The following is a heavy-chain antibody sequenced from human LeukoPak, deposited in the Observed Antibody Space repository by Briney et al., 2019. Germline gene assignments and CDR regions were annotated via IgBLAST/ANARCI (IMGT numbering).Heavy chain of an antibody. CDR1: GFTSSRYW. V-gene: IGHV3-7*01. CDR3: ARVHVSRYCIGGSCYSRVGAGDI. J-gene: IGHJ3*02. D-gene: IGHD2-15*01. CDR2: IKQDVREK. Sequence: GGTLRLSCAASGFTSSRYWMSSGRQAPGKRLGWGANIKQDVREKNYVDSVKGRFTISRDNAKSSLYLQVNSVRAAPTAVYYCARVHVSRYCIGGSCYSRVGAGDIWGQGTMVTVSS.